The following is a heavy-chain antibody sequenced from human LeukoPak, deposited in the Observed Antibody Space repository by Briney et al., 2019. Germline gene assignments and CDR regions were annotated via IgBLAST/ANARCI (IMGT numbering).Heavy chain of an antibody. Sequence: SETLSLTCAVYGGSFSGYYWSWIRQPPGKGLEWIGEINHSGSTNYNPSLKSRVTISVDTSKNQFSLKLSSVTAADTAVYYCARGRQRNWFDPWAREPWSPSPQ. CDR1: GGSFSGYY. CDR3: ARGRQRNWFDP. V-gene: IGHV4-34*01. CDR2: INHSGST. D-gene: IGHD5-24*01. J-gene: IGHJ5*02.